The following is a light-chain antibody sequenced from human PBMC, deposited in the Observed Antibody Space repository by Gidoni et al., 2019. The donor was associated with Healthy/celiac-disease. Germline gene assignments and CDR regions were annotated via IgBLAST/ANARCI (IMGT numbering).Light chain of an antibody. CDR3: QQRSNWPPST. J-gene: IGKJ2*02. CDR1: QSVSSY. CDR2: DAS. Sequence: EIVSTQSPATLSLSPGERATLPCRASQSVSSYLAWYQQKPGQAPRLLIYDASNRATGIPARFSGSGSGTDFTLTISSLEPEDFAVYYCQQRSNWPPSTFGQGTKLEIK. V-gene: IGKV3-11*01.